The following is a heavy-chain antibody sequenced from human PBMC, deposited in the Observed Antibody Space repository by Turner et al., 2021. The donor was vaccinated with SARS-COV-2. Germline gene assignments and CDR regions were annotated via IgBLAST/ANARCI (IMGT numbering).Heavy chain of an antibody. CDR3: ASQEALVPSYYYYYYGMDV. CDR1: GGSISRSSYY. D-gene: IGHD3-10*01. J-gene: IGHJ6*02. V-gene: IGHV4-39*01. Sequence: QLQLQESGPGLVKPSETLSLTCTVSGGSISRSSYYWGWIRQPPGKGLEWIGSIYYIGITYYNPSLKSRVTISVDTSKNQFSLKLSSVTAADTAVYYCASQEALVPSYYYYYYGMDVWGQGTTVTVSS. CDR2: IYYIGIT.